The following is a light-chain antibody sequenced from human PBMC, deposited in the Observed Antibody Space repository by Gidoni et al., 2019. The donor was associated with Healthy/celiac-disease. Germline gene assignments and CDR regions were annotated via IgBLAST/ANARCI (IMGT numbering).Light chain of an antibody. J-gene: IGKJ3*01. Sequence: EIVLTQSPATLSLSPGERATLSCRASQSVSSYLAWYQQKPGQAPGLLIYDASNRATGIPARFSGSGSGTDFTLTISSLEPEDFAVYYCQQRSNWPPGFFTFGPGTKVDIK. CDR2: DAS. CDR1: QSVSSY. V-gene: IGKV3-11*01. CDR3: QQRSNWPPGFFT.